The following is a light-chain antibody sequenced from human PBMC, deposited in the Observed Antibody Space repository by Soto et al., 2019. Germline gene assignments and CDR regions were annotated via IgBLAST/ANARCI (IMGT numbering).Light chain of an antibody. CDR1: QSVSSSY. J-gene: IGKJ1*01. V-gene: IGKV3-20*01. CDR3: QQYGSSSWT. CDR2: GTS. Sequence: EIVLTQSPCSLSLSPGERATLSCRASQSVSSSYLAWYQQKPGQAPRLLIYGTSSRATAIPDRFSGSGSGTDFTLTISRLEPEDFAVYYCQQYGSSSWTFGQGTKVYI.